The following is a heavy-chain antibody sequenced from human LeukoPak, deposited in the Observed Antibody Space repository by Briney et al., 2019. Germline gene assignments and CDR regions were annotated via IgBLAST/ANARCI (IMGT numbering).Heavy chain of an antibody. D-gene: IGHD3-22*01. CDR2: ISSSSSYI. J-gene: IGHJ1*01. V-gene: IGHV3-21*01. Sequence: GGSLRLSCAASGFTFSSYSMNWVRQAPGKGLEWVSSISSSSSYIYYADSVKGRFTISRDNAKNSLYLQMNSLRAEDTAVYYCARDPGYYDSSGYFPAYFQHWGQGTLVTVSS. CDR3: ARDPGYYDSSGYFPAYFQH. CDR1: GFTFSSYS.